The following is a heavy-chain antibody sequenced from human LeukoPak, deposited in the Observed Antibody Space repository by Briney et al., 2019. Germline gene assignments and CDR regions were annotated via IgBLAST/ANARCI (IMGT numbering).Heavy chain of an antibody. CDR2: IRSKANSYAT. D-gene: IGHD6-19*01. Sequence: GGSLRLSCAAPGFTFSGSAMHWVRQASGKGLEWVGRIRSKANSYATAYAASVKGRFTISRDDSKNTAYLQMNSLKTEDTAVYYCTRHGYSSGWYDYWGQGTLVTVSS. V-gene: IGHV3-73*01. CDR3: TRHGYSSGWYDY. CDR1: GFTFSGSA. J-gene: IGHJ4*02.